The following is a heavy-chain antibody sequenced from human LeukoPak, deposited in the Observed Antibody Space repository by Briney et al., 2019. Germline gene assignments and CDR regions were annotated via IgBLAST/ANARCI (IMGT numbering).Heavy chain of an antibody. D-gene: IGHD3-10*01. CDR3: ASGSGRDYYYYMDV. V-gene: IGHV1-69*13. CDR2: IIPIFGTA. J-gene: IGHJ6*03. Sequence: GASVKVSCKASGGTFSSYAISWVRQAPGQGLEWMGGIIPIFGTANYAQKFQGRVTITADESTSTAYMELSSLRSEDTAVYYCASGSGRDYYYYMDVWGKGTTVTISS. CDR1: GGTFSSYA.